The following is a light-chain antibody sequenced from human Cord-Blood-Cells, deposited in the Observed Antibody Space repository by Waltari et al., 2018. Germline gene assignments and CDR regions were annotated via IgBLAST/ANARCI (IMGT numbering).Light chain of an antibody. CDR1: QSVSSN. CDR2: GAS. J-gene: IGKJ3*01. CDR3: QQYNNWPPGT. V-gene: IGKV3-15*01. Sequence: EIVMTQSPATLSVSPGERATLPCRASQSVSSNLAWYQQKPGQAPRLLIYGASTSATGIPARFSGSGSGTEFTLTISSLQSKDFAVYYCQQYNNWPPGTFGPGTKVDIK.